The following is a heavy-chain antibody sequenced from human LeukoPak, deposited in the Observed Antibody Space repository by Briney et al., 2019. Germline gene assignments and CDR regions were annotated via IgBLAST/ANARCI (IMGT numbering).Heavy chain of an antibody. V-gene: IGHV3-66*01. CDR1: GFTVSSNY. J-gene: IGHJ4*02. CDR2: IYSGGST. CDR3: ASNSNVLTDDY. Sequence: PGGSLRLSCAASGFTVSSNYMSWVRQAPGKGLEWVSVIYSGGSTYYADSVKGRFTISRDNSKNTLYLQMNSLRAEDTAVYYCASNSNVLTDDYWGQGTLVTVSS. D-gene: IGHD4-23*01.